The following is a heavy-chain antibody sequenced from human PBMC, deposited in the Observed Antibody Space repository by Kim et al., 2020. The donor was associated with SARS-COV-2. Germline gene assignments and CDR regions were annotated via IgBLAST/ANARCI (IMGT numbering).Heavy chain of an antibody. CDR3: ARCPRSADYGDYNNWFDP. V-gene: IGHV4-31*03. Sequence: SETLSLTCTVSGGSISSGGYYWSWIRQHPGKGLEWIGYIYYSGSTYNPSLKSRVTISVDTSKNPFSLKLSSVTAADTSVYYCARCPRSADYGDYNNWFDP. J-gene: IGHJ5*02. CDR1: GGSISSGGYY. D-gene: IGHD4-17*01. CDR2: IYYSGST.